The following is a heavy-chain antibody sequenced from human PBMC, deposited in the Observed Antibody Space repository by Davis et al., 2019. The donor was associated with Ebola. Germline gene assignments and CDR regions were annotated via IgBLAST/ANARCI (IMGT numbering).Heavy chain of an antibody. J-gene: IGHJ6*02. CDR1: GGSFSGYY. D-gene: IGHD6-13*01. CDR2: IYYSGST. CDR3: ARRSSSWYRVGMDV. Sequence: SETLSLTCAVYGGSFSGYYWGWIRQPPGKGLEWIGSIYYSGSTYYNPSLKSRVTISVDTSKNQFSLKLSSVTAADTAVYYCARRSSSWYRVGMDVWGQGTTVTVSS. V-gene: IGHV4-39*01.